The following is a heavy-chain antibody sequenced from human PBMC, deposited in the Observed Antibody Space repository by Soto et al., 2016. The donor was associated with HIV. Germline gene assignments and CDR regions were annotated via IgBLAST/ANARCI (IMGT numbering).Heavy chain of an antibody. J-gene: IGHJ6*02. V-gene: IGHV3-48*04. CDR3: ARNWVMDGMDV. Sequence: EVQLVESGGGLVQPGGSLRLSCAASGFTFSSYSMNWVRQAPGKGLEWVSYISSSSSTIYYADSVKGRFTISRDNAKNSLYLQMNSLRAEDTAVYYCARNWVMDGMDVWGQGTTVTVSS. CDR2: ISSSSSTI. CDR1: GFTFSSYS. D-gene: IGHD2-8*01.